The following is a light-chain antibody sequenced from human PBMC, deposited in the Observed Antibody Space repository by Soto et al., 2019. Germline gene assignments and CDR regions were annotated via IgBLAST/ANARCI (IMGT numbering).Light chain of an antibody. CDR2: DAS. V-gene: IGKV3-11*01. CDR1: QRVSTE. Sequence: EVVLTQSPDTLSLSPGDRATLSCRASQRVSTELAWYQQTPGQAPSLLIYDASNRATGIPARFSGSGSGTDFTLTISSLEPEDFAVYYCQQRSDWPPITFGQGTRLEIK. J-gene: IGKJ5*01. CDR3: QQRSDWPPIT.